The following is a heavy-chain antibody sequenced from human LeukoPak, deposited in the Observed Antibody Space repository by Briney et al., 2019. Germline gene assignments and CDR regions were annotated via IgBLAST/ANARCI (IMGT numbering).Heavy chain of an antibody. CDR2: IRYDGSNK. J-gene: IGHJ4*02. CDR3: ARDFTYYYDSSGYSY. Sequence: GGSLRLSCAASGFTFSSYGMHWVRQAPGKGLEWVAFIRYDGSNKYYADSVKGRFTISRDNSKNTLYLQMNSLRAEDTAVYYCARDFTYYYDSSGYSYWGQGTLVTVSS. D-gene: IGHD3-22*01. CDR1: GFTFSSYG. V-gene: IGHV3-30*02.